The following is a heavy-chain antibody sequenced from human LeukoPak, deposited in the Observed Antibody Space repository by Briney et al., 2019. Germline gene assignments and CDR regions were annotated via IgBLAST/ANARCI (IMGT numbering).Heavy chain of an antibody. CDR3: ARQTGSGLFILP. Sequence: SETLSLTCTVSGGSTSSSNSYWGWIRQPPGKGLEWIGSIYYTGNTYYHASLKSQVSISIDTSKNQFSLKLTSVTAADTSVYYCARQTGSGLFILPGGQGTLVTVSS. V-gene: IGHV4-39*01. J-gene: IGHJ4*02. CDR2: IYYTGNT. CDR1: GGSTSSSNSY. D-gene: IGHD3/OR15-3a*01.